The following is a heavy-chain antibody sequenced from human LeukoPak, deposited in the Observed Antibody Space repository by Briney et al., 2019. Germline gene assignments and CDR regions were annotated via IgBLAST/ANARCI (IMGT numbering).Heavy chain of an antibody. CDR1: GGSISSSNW. Sequence: PSGTLSLTCAVSGGSISSSNWWSWVRQPPGKGLEWFGEIYHSGSTNYNPSLNSRVTISVDKSKNQFSLKLSSVTAADTAVYYCARLITMVRGLEDWFDPWGQGSLVTVSS. V-gene: IGHV4-4*02. CDR3: ARLITMVRGLEDWFDP. CDR2: IYHSGST. D-gene: IGHD3-10*01. J-gene: IGHJ5*02.